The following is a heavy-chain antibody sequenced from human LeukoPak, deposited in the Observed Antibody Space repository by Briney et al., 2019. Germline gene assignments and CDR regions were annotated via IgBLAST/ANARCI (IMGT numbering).Heavy chain of an antibody. Sequence: GESLKISCKGSGYSFTSYWIGWVRQMPGKGLEWMGIIYPGDPDTKYSPSFQGQVTISADKSVSTAYLQWSSLKASDTAMYYCARQDGAVAGWFDPWGQGTLVTVSS. V-gene: IGHV5-51*01. CDR2: IYPGDPDT. CDR1: GYSFTSYW. J-gene: IGHJ5*02. CDR3: ARQDGAVAGWFDP. D-gene: IGHD6-19*01.